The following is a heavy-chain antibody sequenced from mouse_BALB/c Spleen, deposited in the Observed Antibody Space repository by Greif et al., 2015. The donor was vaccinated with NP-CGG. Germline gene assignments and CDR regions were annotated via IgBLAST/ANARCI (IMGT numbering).Heavy chain of an antibody. Sequence: QVQLKQSGAELARPGASVKLSCKASGYTFTDYYINWVKQRTGQGLEWIGEIYPGSGNTYYNEKFKGKATLTADKSSSTAYMQLSSLTSEDPAVYFCARDSRYFDVWGAGTTVTVSS. CDR3: ARDSRYFDV. CDR2: IYPGSGNT. CDR1: GYTFTDYY. V-gene: IGHV1-77*01. J-gene: IGHJ1*01.